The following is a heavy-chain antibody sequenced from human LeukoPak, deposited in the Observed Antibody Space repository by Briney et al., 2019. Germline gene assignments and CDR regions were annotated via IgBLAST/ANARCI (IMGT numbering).Heavy chain of an antibody. V-gene: IGHV3-23*01. Sequence: GGALRLSCAASGFTFSSYAMSWVRQAPAKGLEWVSAISGSGVSTYYADSVKDRFTISRDNSKNTLYMQMNSLRAEDTAVYYCAKSHGSSGSDYWGQGTLVTVSS. CDR1: GFTFSSYA. J-gene: IGHJ4*02. CDR3: AKSHGSSGSDY. CDR2: ISGSGVST. D-gene: IGHD3-22*01.